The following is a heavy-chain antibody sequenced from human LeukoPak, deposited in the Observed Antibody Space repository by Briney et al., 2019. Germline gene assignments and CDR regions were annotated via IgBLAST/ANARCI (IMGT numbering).Heavy chain of an antibody. V-gene: IGHV1-46*01. Sequence: ASVKVSCKASGYTFTSYYMHWVRQAPGQGLEWMGIINPSGGSTSYAQKFQGRVTMTTDTSTSTAYMELRSLRSDDTAVYYCARAPNYSSSAVLDYYYCYMDVWGKGTTVTVSS. D-gene: IGHD6-13*01. CDR3: ARAPNYSSSAVLDYYYCYMDV. CDR1: GYTFTSYY. CDR2: INPSGGST. J-gene: IGHJ6*03.